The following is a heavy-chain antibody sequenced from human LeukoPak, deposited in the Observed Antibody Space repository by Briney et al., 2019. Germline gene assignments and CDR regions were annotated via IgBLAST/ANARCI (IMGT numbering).Heavy chain of an antibody. CDR1: GGSISSSSYY. CDR3: AIGYYYDSSGPTGEFDY. J-gene: IGHJ4*02. D-gene: IGHD3-22*01. CDR2: IYYSGST. V-gene: IGHV4-39*01. Sequence: SETLSLTCTVSGGSISSSSYYWGWIRQPPGKGLEWIGSIYYSGSTYYNPSLKSRVTISVDTSKNQFSPKLSSVTAADTAVYYCAIGYYYDSSGPTGEFDYWGQGTLVTVSS.